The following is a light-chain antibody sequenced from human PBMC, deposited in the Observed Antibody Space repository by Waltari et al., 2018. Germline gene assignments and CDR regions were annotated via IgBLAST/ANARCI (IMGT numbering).Light chain of an antibody. V-gene: IGLV2-14*03. CDR3: SSYTTGSTRYV. CDR1: SSDIGAYNF. Sequence: QSALTQPASVSGSPGQSITISCTGTSSDIGAYNFVSWYQKHPGKAPKVMIYDVNNRPSGGSSRCSGSKSGNTASLTISGLQAEDEADYYCSSYTTGSTRYVFGSGTKVTVL. CDR2: DVN. J-gene: IGLJ1*01.